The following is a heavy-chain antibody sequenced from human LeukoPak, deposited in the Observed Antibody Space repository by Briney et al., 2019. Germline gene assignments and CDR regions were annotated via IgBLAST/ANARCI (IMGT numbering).Heavy chain of an antibody. CDR3: AVPVGGDYGEFDP. Sequence: GGFLRLSCAASGFTVSSNYMSWVRQAPGKGLEWVSVIYSGGSTNYADSVKGRFTISRDNSKNTLYLQMNSLRAEDTAVYYCAVPVGGDYGEFDPWGQGTLVTVSS. CDR1: GFTVSSNY. V-gene: IGHV3-66*01. CDR2: IYSGGST. D-gene: IGHD4-17*01. J-gene: IGHJ5*02.